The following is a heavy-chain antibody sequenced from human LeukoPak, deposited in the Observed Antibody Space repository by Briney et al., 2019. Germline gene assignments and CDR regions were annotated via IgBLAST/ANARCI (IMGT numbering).Heavy chain of an antibody. Sequence: GASVTVSCMASGYTFTGYYMHWVRQAAGQGLAWMGWINPDSGGTNYAQKFQGRVTMTRDTYISTAYMELSRLRSDDTAVYYCARVRKYYGSGGWFDPWGQGTLVTVSA. D-gene: IGHD3-10*01. J-gene: IGHJ5*02. CDR3: ARVRKYYGSGGWFDP. V-gene: IGHV1-2*02. CDR2: INPDSGGT. CDR1: GYTFTGYY.